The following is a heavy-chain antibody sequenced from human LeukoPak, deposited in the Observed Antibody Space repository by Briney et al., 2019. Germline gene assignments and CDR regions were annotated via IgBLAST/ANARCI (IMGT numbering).Heavy chain of an antibody. D-gene: IGHD4-17*01. CDR3: ARDSPVRANDLDN. Sequence: ASVKVSCKASGYTFTSYAMHWVRQAPGQRLEWMGWINAGNGNTKYSRNFQGRVTITRDTSASTAYMELSSLRSEDTAVYSCARDSPVRANDLDNWGQGTLVTVSS. CDR1: GYTFTSYA. V-gene: IGHV1-3*01. CDR2: INAGNGNT. J-gene: IGHJ4*02.